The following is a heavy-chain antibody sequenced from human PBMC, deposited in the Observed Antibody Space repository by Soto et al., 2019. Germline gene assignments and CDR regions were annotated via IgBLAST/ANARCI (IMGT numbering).Heavy chain of an antibody. CDR2: RSSGGSTI. V-gene: IGHV3-48*03. J-gene: IGHJ6*02. D-gene: IGHD6-19*01. CDR3: AREGFSSYGMDV. Sequence: EVQLVESGGGLVQPGGSLRLSCAASGFTFSSYEMNWVRQAPGKGLEWVSYRSSGGSTIYYADSVKGRFTIPRDNVKSSLYLQMNSLRAEDTAAYYCAREGFSSYGMDVWGQGTTVTVSS. CDR1: GFTFSSYE.